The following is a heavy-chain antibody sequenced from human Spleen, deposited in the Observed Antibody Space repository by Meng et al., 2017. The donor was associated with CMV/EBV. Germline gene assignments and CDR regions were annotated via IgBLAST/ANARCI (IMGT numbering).Heavy chain of an antibody. V-gene: IGHV4-4*02. D-gene: IGHD2-21*02. CDR2: IYHSESS. Sequence: SSNLWTWVRQVPGKRLGWIREIYHSESSNYNPSLKCRVTISVDEFKNQFSLKLGSVTAADKAVYYCARIERRRILKYCGSDCSTTDYWGQGTLVTVSS. CDR3: ARIERRRILKYCGSDCSTTDY. CDR1: SSNL. J-gene: IGHJ4*02.